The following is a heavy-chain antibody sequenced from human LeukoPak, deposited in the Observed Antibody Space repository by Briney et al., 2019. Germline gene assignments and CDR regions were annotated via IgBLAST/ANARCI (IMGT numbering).Heavy chain of an antibody. J-gene: IGHJ4*02. CDR2: ISSSSSYI. CDR1: RLTFSSYS. CDR3: ARDPSAIDSSGTLDY. V-gene: IGHV3-21*01. D-gene: IGHD3-22*01. Sequence: GGSLRLSCAASRLTFSSYSMNWVRQAPGKGLEWVSSISSSSSYIYYADSVKGRFTISRDNAKNSLYLQMNSLRAEDTAVYYCARDPSAIDSSGTLDYWGQGTLVTVSS.